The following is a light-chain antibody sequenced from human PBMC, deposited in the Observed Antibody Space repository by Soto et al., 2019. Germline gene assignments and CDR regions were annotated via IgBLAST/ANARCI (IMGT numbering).Light chain of an antibody. CDR2: HTS. Sequence: VMTQSPATLSVSPGERVILSCRASQSIGSNLAWCQQKPGQPPRLLIYHTSTRAPDIPPRFSGSGSGTEFTLTISSLQSEDFGIYFCQECNNWPQCTLGQGTKLQIK. CDR3: QECNNWPQCT. CDR1: QSIGSN. J-gene: IGKJ2*02. V-gene: IGKV3-15*01.